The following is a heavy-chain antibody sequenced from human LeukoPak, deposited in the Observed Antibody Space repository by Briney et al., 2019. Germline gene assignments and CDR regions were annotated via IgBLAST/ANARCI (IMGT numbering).Heavy chain of an antibody. J-gene: IGHJ4*02. CDR2: VYYSGST. CDR3: ARNADTAVASVNFNY. CDR1: GGSISSSSYY. D-gene: IGHD6-19*01. Sequence: SETLSLTCTVSGGSISSSSYYWGWIRQPPGKGLEWIGSVYYSGSTYYNPSLKSRVTISVDTSKNQFSLKLRSVTAADTAVYYCARNADTAVASVNFNYWGQGTLVTVSS. V-gene: IGHV4-39*01.